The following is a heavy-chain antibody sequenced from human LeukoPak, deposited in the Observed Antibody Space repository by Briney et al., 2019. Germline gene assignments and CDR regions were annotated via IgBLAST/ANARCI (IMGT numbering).Heavy chain of an antibody. J-gene: IGHJ4*02. CDR3: AKDKGVFGDSAFDY. Sequence: GGSLRLSCAASGFTFSSYGMHWVRQAPGKGLEWVAFIRYDGSNKYYADSVKGRFTISRDNSKNTLYLQMNSLRAEDTAVYYCAKDKGVFGDSAFDYWGQGTLVTVSS. V-gene: IGHV3-30*02. CDR1: GFTFSSYG. D-gene: IGHD4-17*01. CDR2: IRYDGSNK.